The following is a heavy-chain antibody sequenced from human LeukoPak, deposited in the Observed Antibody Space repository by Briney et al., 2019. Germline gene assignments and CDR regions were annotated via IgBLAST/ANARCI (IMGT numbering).Heavy chain of an antibody. CDR1: GFTFSSYS. CDR2: ISSSSSTI. V-gene: IGHV3-48*04. D-gene: IGHD6-13*01. Sequence: GGSLRLSCAPPGFTFSSYSMNWVRQAPGKGLEWVSYISSSSSTIYYADSVKGRFTISRDNAKNSLYLQMNSLRAEDTAVYYCARDSSSWYSTPDYWGQGTLVTVSS. J-gene: IGHJ4*02. CDR3: ARDSSSWYSTPDY.